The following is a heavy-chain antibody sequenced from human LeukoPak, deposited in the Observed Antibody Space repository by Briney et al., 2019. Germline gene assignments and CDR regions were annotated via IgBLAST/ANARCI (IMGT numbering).Heavy chain of an antibody. V-gene: IGHV3-30-3*01. CDR3: ARARGSSWFSHHDY. D-gene: IGHD6-13*01. Sequence: SGRSLRLSCAASGFTFSSYAMHWVRQAPGKGLEWVAVISYDGSNKYYADSVKGRFTISRDNSKNTLYLQMNSLRAEDTAVYYCARARGSSWFSHHDYWGQGTLVTVSS. CDR2: ISYDGSNK. J-gene: IGHJ4*02. CDR1: GFTFSSYA.